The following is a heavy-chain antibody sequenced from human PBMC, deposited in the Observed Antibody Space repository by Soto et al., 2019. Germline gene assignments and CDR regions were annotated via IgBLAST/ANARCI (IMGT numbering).Heavy chain of an antibody. CDR3: ATDRSIAAAGRVAFDI. V-gene: IGHV1-24*01. CDR1: GYTLTELS. D-gene: IGHD6-13*01. J-gene: IGHJ3*02. CDR2: FDPEDGET. Sequence: ASVKVSCKVSGYTLTELSMHWVRQAPGKGLEWMGGFDPEDGETIYAQKFQGRVTMTEDTSTDTAYMELSSLRSEDTAAYYCATDRSIAAAGRVAFDIWGQGTMVTVSS.